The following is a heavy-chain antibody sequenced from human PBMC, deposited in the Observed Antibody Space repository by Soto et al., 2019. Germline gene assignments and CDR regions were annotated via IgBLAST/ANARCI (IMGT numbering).Heavy chain of an antibody. V-gene: IGHV3-48*02. Sequence: GGSLRLSCAASGLSLSDYGMNWVRQAPGRGLEWISYINNRADTTNYADSVKGRFTISRDNAKNSLYLQMNSLRDEDTAVYHCASGGSVLRRFDHWRQGARVTVSS. J-gene: IGHJ4*02. CDR2: INNRADTT. CDR1: GLSLSDYG. D-gene: IGHD2-15*01. CDR3: ASGGSVLRRFDH.